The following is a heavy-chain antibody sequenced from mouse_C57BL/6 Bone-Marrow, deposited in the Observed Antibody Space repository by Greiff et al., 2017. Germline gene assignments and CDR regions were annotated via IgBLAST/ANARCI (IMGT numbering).Heavy chain of an antibody. CDR1: GYTFTSYW. CDR3: AITTASPYYAMDY. Sequence: QVHVKQPGAELVKPGASVKLSCKASGYTFTSYWMHWVKQRPGRGLEWIGRIDPNSGGTKYNEKFKSKATLTVDKPSSTAYMQLSSLTSEDSAVYYCAITTASPYYAMDYWGQGTSVTVSS. D-gene: IGHD1-2*01. CDR2: IDPNSGGT. V-gene: IGHV1-72*01. J-gene: IGHJ4*01.